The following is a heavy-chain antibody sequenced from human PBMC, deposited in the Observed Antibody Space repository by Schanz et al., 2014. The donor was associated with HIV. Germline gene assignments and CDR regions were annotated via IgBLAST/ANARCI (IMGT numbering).Heavy chain of an antibody. Sequence: QVQLVQSGAEVKKPGSSVKVSCKASGGTFSIYAISWVRQAPGQGLEWMGGIIHIFGTTNYAPKFQGRVTINVDESTSTAYMDLSSLRSEDTAVYYCARTYTGDWSTGADWGQGTLVTVSS. CDR3: ARTYTGDWSTGAD. D-gene: IGHD2-21*02. J-gene: IGHJ4*02. CDR2: IIHIFGTT. V-gene: IGHV1-69*01. CDR1: GGTFSIYA.